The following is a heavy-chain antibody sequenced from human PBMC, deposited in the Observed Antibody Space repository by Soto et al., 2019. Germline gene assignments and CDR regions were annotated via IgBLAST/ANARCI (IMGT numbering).Heavy chain of an antibody. CDR3: ARVQGSVGATTIGY. J-gene: IGHJ4*02. V-gene: IGHV4-39*01. Sequence: KTSETLSLTCTVSGGSISSSSYYWGWIRQPPGKGLEWIGSIYYSGSTYYNPSLKSRVTISVDTSKNQFSLKLSSVTAADTAVYYCARVQGSVGATTIGYWGQGTLVTVSS. D-gene: IGHD1-26*01. CDR2: IYYSGST. CDR1: GGSISSSSYY.